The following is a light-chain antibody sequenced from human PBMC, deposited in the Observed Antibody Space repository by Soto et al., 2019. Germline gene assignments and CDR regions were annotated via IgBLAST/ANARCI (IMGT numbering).Light chain of an antibody. CDR3: QQYGTSEII. CDR1: QGISSY. CDR2: KAS. V-gene: IGKV1-8*01. J-gene: IGKJ5*01. Sequence: AIRMTQSPSSLSASTGDRVTITCRASQGISSYLAWYQQKPGKAPKLLIYKASTLKSGVPSRFSGSGSGTDFTLTITRLEPEDFAVFYCQQYGTSEIIFGQGTRLEIK.